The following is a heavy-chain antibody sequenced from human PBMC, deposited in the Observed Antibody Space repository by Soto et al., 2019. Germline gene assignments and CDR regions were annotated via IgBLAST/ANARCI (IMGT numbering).Heavy chain of an antibody. Sequence: TLSLTCTVSGGSISSGGYYWSWIRQHPGKGLEWIGYIYYSGSTYYNPSLKSRVTISVDTSKNQFSLKLSSVTAADTAVYYCASTGDFWSGYYRPGAFDIWGQGTMVTLSS. V-gene: IGHV4-31*03. CDR2: IYYSGST. J-gene: IGHJ3*02. CDR1: GGSISSGGYY. CDR3: ASTGDFWSGYYRPGAFDI. D-gene: IGHD3-3*01.